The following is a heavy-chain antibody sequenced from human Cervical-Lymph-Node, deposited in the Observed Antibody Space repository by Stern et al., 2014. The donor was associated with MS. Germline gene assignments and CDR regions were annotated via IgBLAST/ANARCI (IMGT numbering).Heavy chain of an antibody. Sequence: ESGPSLVRPTQTVTLTCTVSGFSLSADGVGVGWIRQAPGKALEWLALIYWDADDRYSQSLKDRLTIKKGTSENQVVLTMTDMDPGDTGTYYCAHSLGSVSGTYSGMDVWGQGTTVTVSS. V-gene: IGHV2-5*02. CDR1: GFSLSADGVG. CDR3: AHSLGSVSGTYSGMDV. D-gene: IGHD1-7*01. J-gene: IGHJ6*02. CDR2: IYWDADD.